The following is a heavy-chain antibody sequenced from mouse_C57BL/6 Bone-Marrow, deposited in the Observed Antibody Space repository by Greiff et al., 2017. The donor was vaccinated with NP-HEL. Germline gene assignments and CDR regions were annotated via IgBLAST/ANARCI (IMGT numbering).Heavy chain of an antibody. Sequence: QVQLQQPGAELVKPGASVKLSCKASGYTFTSYWMHWVKQRPGQGLEWIGMIHPNSGSTNYNEKFKSKATLTVDKSSSTAYMQLSSLTSEDSAVYFCARRGGKGAMDYWGQGTSVTVSS. V-gene: IGHV1-64*01. CDR3: ARRGGKGAMDY. J-gene: IGHJ4*01. CDR2: IHPNSGST. CDR1: GYTFTSYW.